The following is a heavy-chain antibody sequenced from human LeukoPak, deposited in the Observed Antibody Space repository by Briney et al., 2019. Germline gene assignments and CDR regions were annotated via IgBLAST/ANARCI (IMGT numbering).Heavy chain of an antibody. Sequence: GSLRLSCAASGFTFSSYDMHWVRQATGKGLESVSAIGTAGDTYYPGSVKGRFTISRENAKNSLYLQMNSLRAGDTAVYYCARALASGEFDYWGQGTLVTVSS. CDR1: GFTFSSYD. CDR2: IGTAGDT. CDR3: ARALASGEFDY. D-gene: IGHD2-15*01. J-gene: IGHJ4*02. V-gene: IGHV3-13*01.